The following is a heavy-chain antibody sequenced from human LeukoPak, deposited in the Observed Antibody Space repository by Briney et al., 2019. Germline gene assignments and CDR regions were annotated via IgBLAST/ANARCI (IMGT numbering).Heavy chain of an antibody. CDR2: ISSGSGPT. V-gene: IGHV3-48*01. J-gene: IGHJ4*02. D-gene: IGHD4-11*01. CDR3: AKDIGLQKVYYFDY. CDR1: GFTFSSYS. Sequence: GGSLRLSCAASGFTFSSYSLNWVRQAPGKGLEWVSYISSGSGPTYYADSVKGRFTISRDNAKNSLYLQMNSLRAEDTAVYYCAKDIGLQKVYYFDYWGQGTLVTVSS.